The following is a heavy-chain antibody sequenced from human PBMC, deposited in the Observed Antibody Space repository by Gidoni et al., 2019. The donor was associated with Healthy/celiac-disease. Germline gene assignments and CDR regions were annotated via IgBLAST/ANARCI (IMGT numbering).Heavy chain of an antibody. CDR1: GFTFSSYG. J-gene: IGHJ6*02. CDR2: ISYDGSNK. CDR3: AKDLVAVAIHYYYGMDV. D-gene: IGHD6-19*01. V-gene: IGHV3-30*18. Sequence: QVQLVESGGGVVQPGRSLRLSCAASGFTFSSYGMHWVRQAPGKGLEWVAVISYDGSNKYYADSVKGRFTISRDNSKNTLYLQMNSLRAEDTAVYYCAKDLVAVAIHYYYGMDVWGQGTTVTVSS.